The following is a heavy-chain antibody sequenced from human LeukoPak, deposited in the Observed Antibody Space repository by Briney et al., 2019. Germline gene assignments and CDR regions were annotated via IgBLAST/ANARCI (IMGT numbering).Heavy chain of an antibody. CDR2: ISGSGGST. D-gene: IGHD1-26*01. CDR1: GFTFSSYA. V-gene: IGHV3-23*01. CDR3: AKDGQASGSSLRVYYFDY. Sequence: GGSLRLSCAASGFTFSSYAMSWVRQAPGKGLEWVSAISGSGGSTYYADSVKGRFTISRDNSKNTLYLQMNSLRAEDTAVYYCAKDGQASGSSLRVYYFDYWGQGTLVTVSS. J-gene: IGHJ4*02.